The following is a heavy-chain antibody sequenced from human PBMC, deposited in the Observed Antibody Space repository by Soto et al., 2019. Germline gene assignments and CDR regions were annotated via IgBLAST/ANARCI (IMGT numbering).Heavy chain of an antibody. J-gene: IGHJ5*02. CDR2: IIPIFGTA. Sequence: SVKVSCKASGYTFTSYGISRVRQAPGQGLEWMGGIIPIFGTANYAQKFQGRVTITADESTSTAYMELSSLRSEDTAVYYCARPTRYYYDSSGQSAWFDPWGQGTLVTVSS. D-gene: IGHD3-22*01. CDR1: GYTFTSYG. V-gene: IGHV1-69*13. CDR3: ARPTRYYYDSSGQSAWFDP.